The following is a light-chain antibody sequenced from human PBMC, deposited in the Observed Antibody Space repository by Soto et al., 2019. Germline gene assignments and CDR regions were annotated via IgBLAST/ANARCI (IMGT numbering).Light chain of an antibody. J-gene: IGLJ2*01. V-gene: IGLV2-14*01. CDR2: EVS. CDR3: SSYTSTTTLAV. Sequence: QSALTQPASVSGSPGQSITISCTGTSSDVGGYNYVSWYQHHPGKAPKLMIYEVSNRPSGVSNRFSGSKSGNTASLTISGLQAEDEAYYYCSSYTSTTTLAVFGGGTKLTVL. CDR1: SSDVGGYNY.